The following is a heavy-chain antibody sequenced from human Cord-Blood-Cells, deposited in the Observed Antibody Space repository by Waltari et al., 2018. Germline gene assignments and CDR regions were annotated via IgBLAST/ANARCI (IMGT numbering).Heavy chain of an antibody. CDR3: AKDPLGYSYGYYFDY. D-gene: IGHD5-18*01. Sequence: EVQLLESGGGLVQPGGSLRLSCAASGFTFSSYAMSRVRQAPGKGLEWVSAISGSGGSTYYADSVKGRFTISRDNSKNTLYLQMNSLRAEDTAVYYCAKDPLGYSYGYYFDYWGQGTLVTVSS. V-gene: IGHV3-23*01. CDR1: GFTFSSYA. J-gene: IGHJ4*02. CDR2: ISGSGGST.